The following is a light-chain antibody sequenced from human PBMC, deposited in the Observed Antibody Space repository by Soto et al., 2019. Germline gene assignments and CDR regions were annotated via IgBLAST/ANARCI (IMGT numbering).Light chain of an antibody. CDR3: SSYTTSNTRQIV. J-gene: IGLJ1*01. CDR1: SSDVGGYNY. CDR2: DVS. V-gene: IGLV2-14*03. Sequence: QSVLTQPASVSGSPGQSITISCTGTSSDVGGYNYVSWYQHHPGKAPKLIIYDVSNRPSGVSNRFSGSKSGNTASLTISGLQPEHEADYYCSSYTTSNTRQIVFGTGTKVTVL.